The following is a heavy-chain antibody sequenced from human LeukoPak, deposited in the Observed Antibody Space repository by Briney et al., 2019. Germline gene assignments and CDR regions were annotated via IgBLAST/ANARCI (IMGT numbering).Heavy chain of an antibody. D-gene: IGHD3-10*01. J-gene: IGHJ4*02. Sequence: SETLSLTCTVSGGSISSYYWSWIRQPPGKGLEGIGYIYYSGSTNYNPSLKSRVTISVDTSKNRFSLKLSSVTAADTAVYYCARVLRETDGSGSYRYYFDYWGQGTLVTVSS. CDR3: ARVLRETDGSGSYRYYFDY. V-gene: IGHV4-59*01. CDR1: GGSISSYY. CDR2: IYYSGST.